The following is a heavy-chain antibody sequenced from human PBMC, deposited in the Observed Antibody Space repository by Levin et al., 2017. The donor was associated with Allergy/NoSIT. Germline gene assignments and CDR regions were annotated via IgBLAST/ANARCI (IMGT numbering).Heavy chain of an antibody. D-gene: IGHD4/OR15-4a*01. J-gene: IGHJ4*02. V-gene: IGHV3-11*01. CDR1: GFTFNEYY. Sequence: LSLTCAASGFTFNEYYMSWVRQAPGKGLEWVSYMTSSGRKEYEEECVKGRFTISRDNAKNSLHLQMNSLRPGDTAVYYCAKLYGDHVAYWGQGTLVTVSS. CDR3: AKLYGDHVAY. CDR2: MTSSGRKE.